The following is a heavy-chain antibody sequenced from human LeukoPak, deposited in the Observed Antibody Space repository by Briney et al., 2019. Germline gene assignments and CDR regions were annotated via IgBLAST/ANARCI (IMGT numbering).Heavy chain of an antibody. CDR3: ATVDGGIAVAGTLGK. J-gene: IGHJ4*02. CDR2: IIPIFGTA. CDR1: GYTLTELS. D-gene: IGHD6-19*01. V-gene: IGHV1-24*01. Sequence: ASVKVSCKVSGYTLTELSMHWVRQAPGKGLEWMGGIIPIFGTANYAQKFQGRVTITADESTSTAYMELSSLRSEDTAVYYCATVDGGIAVAGTLGKWGQGTLVTVSS.